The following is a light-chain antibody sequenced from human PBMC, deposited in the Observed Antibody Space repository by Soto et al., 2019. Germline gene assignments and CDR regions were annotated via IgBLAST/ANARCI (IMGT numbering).Light chain of an antibody. CDR3: DLYT. V-gene: IGKV1-5*01. CDR2: DAS. CDR1: QSISSW. Sequence: DIQMAESPSTLSASVGDRVTITCRASQSISSWLAWYQQKPGKAPKLLIYDASSLESGVPSRFSGSGSGTEFTLTISSLLLLYFSTYHRDLYTF. J-gene: IGKJ4*02.